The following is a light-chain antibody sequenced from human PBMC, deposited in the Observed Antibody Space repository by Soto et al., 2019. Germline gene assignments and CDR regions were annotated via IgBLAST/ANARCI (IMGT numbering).Light chain of an antibody. Sequence: IVLTQSPGTLSLSPGERATLPCRASQSVSSSYLAWYQQKPGQAPRLLIYGASSRATGIPDRFSGSGSGTDFTLTISRLEPEDFAVYYCQQYGSSPRTFGQGTKVDI. CDR1: QSVSSSY. J-gene: IGKJ1*01. CDR3: QQYGSSPRT. V-gene: IGKV3-20*01. CDR2: GAS.